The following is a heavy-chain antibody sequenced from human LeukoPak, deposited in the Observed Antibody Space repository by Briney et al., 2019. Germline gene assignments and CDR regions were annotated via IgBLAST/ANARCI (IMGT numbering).Heavy chain of an antibody. CDR3: ARDFSSSWYPGCFEP. Sequence: PGGSLRLSCAASGFSFSDYYMSWIRQAPGKGLEWVSYISSSGSTIYYADSVKGRFTISRDNAKNSLYLQMNSLRAEDTAVYYCARDFSSSWYPGCFEPCGQGTLVTVSS. CDR2: ISSSGSTI. V-gene: IGHV3-11*01. D-gene: IGHD6-13*01. CDR1: GFSFSDYY. J-gene: IGHJ5*02.